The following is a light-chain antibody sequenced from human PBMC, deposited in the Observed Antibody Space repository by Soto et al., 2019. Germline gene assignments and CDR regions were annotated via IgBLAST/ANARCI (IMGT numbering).Light chain of an antibody. CDR2: EAT. CDR1: TSDVGGYNF. V-gene: IGLV2-8*01. J-gene: IGLJ1*01. Sequence: QSALAQPPSASGSPGQSVAISCTGTTSDVGGYNFVSWYQQHPGKAPKLIIYEATKRPSGVPDRFAGAWSGNTACLIVSGLQAEDEADYYCRAFAGSEGYVFGSGTKLTVL. CDR3: RAFAGSEGYV.